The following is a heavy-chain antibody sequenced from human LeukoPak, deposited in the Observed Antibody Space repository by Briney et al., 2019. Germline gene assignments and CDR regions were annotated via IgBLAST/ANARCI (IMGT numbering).Heavy chain of an antibody. CDR2: ISYDGSNK. Sequence: GGSLRLSCAASGFTFSSYAMHWVRQAPGKGLEWVAVISYDGSNKYYADSVKGRFTISRDNSKNTLYLQMNSLRAEDTAVYYCAKDTDIVVVPAAMYFDYWGQGTLVTVSS. D-gene: IGHD2-2*01. J-gene: IGHJ4*02. V-gene: IGHV3-30-3*01. CDR3: AKDTDIVVVPAAMYFDY. CDR1: GFTFSSYA.